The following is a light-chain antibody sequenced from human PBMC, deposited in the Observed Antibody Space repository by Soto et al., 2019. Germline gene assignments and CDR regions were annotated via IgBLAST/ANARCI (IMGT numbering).Light chain of an antibody. Sequence: DIQMTQSPSTLSASVGARVTITCRSRQSISSWLAWYQQKPGKAPKLMIYDASSLESGVPSRSSGSGSGTEFTLTISSLQPDDFATYYCQQYNSYSSLTFGGGTKVDIK. J-gene: IGKJ4*01. CDR3: QQYNSYSSLT. CDR2: DAS. CDR1: QSISSW. V-gene: IGKV1-5*01.